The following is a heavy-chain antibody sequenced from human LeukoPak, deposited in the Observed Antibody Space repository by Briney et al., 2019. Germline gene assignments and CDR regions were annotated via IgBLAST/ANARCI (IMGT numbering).Heavy chain of an antibody. V-gene: IGHV3-48*01. CDR3: AKGFLYGDLSF. J-gene: IGHJ4*02. CDR2: ISTSSSSI. Sequence: GGSLRLSCAASGFTFSSYSMNWVRQAPGKGLEWVSYISTSSSSIYYADSVRGRFAISRDNAKNSLFLQVNSLRGEDTAVYYCAKGFLYGDLSFWGQGTLVTVSS. CDR1: GFTFSSYS. D-gene: IGHD4-17*01.